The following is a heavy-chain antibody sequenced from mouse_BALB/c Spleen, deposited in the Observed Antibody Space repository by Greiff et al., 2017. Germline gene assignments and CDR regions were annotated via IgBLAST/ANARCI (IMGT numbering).Heavy chain of an antibody. Sequence: EVQGVESGGGLVKPGGSLKLSCAASGFTFSSYAMSWVRQSPEKRLEWVAEISSGGSYTYYPDTVTGRFTISRDNAKNTLYLEMSSLRSEDTAMYYSARDITTVVAKDWFAYRGQGTLVTVSA. CDR1: GFTFSSYA. V-gene: IGHV5-9-4*01. CDR3: ARDITTVVAKDWFAY. CDR2: ISSGGSYT. D-gene: IGHD1-1*01. J-gene: IGHJ3*01.